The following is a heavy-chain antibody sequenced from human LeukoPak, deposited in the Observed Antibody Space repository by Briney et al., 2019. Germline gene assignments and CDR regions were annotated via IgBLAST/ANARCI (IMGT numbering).Heavy chain of an antibody. V-gene: IGHV4-34*01. CDR2: INHSGST. D-gene: IGHD2-15*01. CDR1: GGSFSGYY. Sequence: SETLSLTCAVYGGSFSGYYWSWIRQPPGKGLEWIGEINHSGSTNYNPSLKSRVTISVDTSKHQFSLKLSSVTAADTAVYYCARGVGYCSGGSCYSPYFDYWGQGTLVTVSS. CDR3: ARGVGYCSGGSCYSPYFDY. J-gene: IGHJ4*02.